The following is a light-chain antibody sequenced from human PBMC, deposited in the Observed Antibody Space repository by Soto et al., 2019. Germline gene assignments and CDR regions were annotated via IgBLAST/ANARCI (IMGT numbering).Light chain of an antibody. Sequence: DIQMTQSPSTLSASVGDRVTITCRASQSISTWLAWYQQKPGKAPKLLIYKASSLRNGVPSRCSGSGSGTEFTLTISSLQPDDFASYYCQQYNGYPHTFGQGTKLEIK. CDR1: QSISTW. J-gene: IGKJ2*01. V-gene: IGKV1-5*03. CDR2: KAS. CDR3: QQYNGYPHT.